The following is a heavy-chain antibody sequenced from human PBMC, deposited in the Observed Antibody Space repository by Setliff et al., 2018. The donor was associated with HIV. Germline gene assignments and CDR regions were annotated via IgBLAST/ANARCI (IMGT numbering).Heavy chain of an antibody. Sequence: GGSLRLSCAASGFPFSDDAMHWVRQAPGKGLEYVSAISPNGDSTSYADSVKGRFTISRDNSKNTLYLQMGSLRTEDMGVYYCVRDLTTIVTRKVFDIWGQGTMVTVSS. CDR3: VRDLTTIVTRKVFDI. CDR2: ISPNGDST. J-gene: IGHJ3*02. CDR1: GFPFSDDA. D-gene: IGHD4-4*01. V-gene: IGHV3-64*02.